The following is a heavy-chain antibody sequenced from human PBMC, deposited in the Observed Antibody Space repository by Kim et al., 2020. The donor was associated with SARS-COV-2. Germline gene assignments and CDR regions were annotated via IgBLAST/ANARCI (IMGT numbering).Heavy chain of an antibody. V-gene: IGHV3-33*01. CDR1: GFTFSSYG. CDR3: ARYSKHSSGRPQGFDY. D-gene: IGHD6-19*01. Sequence: WGSLRLSCAASGFTFSSYGMHWVRQAPGKGLEWVAVIWYDGSNKYYADSVKGRFTISRDNSKNTLYLQMNSLRAEDTAVYYCARYSKHSSGRPQGFDYWG. CDR2: IWYDGSNK. J-gene: IGHJ4*01.